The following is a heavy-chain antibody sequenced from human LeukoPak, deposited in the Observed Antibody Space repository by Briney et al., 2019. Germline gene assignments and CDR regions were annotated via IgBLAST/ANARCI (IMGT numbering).Heavy chain of an antibody. J-gene: IGHJ6*02. Sequence: GGSLRLSCAASGFTFSSYWMSWVRQAPGKGLEWVANIKQDGSEKYYVDSVKGRFTISRDNAKNSLYLQMNSLRAADTAVYYCARDGAAATDLYYYYYGMDVWGQGTTVTVSS. CDR1: GFTFSSYW. V-gene: IGHV3-7*01. CDR2: IKQDGSEK. CDR3: ARDGAAATDLYYYYYGMDV. D-gene: IGHD6-13*01.